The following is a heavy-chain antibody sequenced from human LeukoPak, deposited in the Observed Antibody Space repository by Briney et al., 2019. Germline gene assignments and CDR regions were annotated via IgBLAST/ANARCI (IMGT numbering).Heavy chain of an antibody. CDR3: ARDSLVDYIDF. Sequence: GGSLRLSCAASGFTFSDYYMTWIRQAPGKGLEWISYISSRSGNYTRYADPVKGRFTISRDNAKNSLYLQMNSLRADDTAIYYCARDSLVDYIDFWGQGTLVTVSS. V-gene: IGHV3-11*06. D-gene: IGHD2-15*01. CDR1: GFTFSDYY. J-gene: IGHJ4*02. CDR2: ISSRSGNYT.